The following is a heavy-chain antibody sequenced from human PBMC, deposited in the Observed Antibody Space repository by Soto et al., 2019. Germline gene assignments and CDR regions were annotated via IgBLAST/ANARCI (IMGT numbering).Heavy chain of an antibody. D-gene: IGHD3-16*01. Sequence: QVQLVESGGDVVQPGRSLRLSCATSGFTFSDYAIHWVRQSPGKGLEWVAVISHDGTTKFYADSVKGRFTISRDSSKNTVYVQMSSLRAEDTAMYYCAKDSPYMDYWGQGTLVTVSS. CDR1: GFTFSDYA. J-gene: IGHJ4*02. CDR3: AKDSPYMDY. CDR2: ISHDGTTK. V-gene: IGHV3-30-3*01.